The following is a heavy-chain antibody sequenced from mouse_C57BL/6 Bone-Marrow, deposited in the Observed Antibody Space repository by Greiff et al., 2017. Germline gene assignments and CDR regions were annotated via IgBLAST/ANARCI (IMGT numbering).Heavy chain of an antibody. CDR2: INPYNGGT. Sequence: EVQLQQSGPVLVKPGASVKMSCKASGYTFTDYYMNWVKQSHGKSLEWIGVINPYNGGTSYNQKFKGKATLTVDTSSSTAYMELNSLTSADSAVYYCASNGHGDWYFDGWGTGTTVTVSS. CDR1: GYTFTDYY. J-gene: IGHJ1*03. V-gene: IGHV1-19*01. D-gene: IGHD1-1*01. CDR3: ASNGHGDWYFDG.